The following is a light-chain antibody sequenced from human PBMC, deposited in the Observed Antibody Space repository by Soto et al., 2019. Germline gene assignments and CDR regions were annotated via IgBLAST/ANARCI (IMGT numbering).Light chain of an antibody. J-gene: IGLJ1*01. CDR3: SSYTSSRTLV. V-gene: IGLV2-14*01. CDR1: SSDVGGYKY. CDR2: EVS. Sequence: QSVLTQPASVSGSPGQSITISCTGTSSDVGGYKYVSWYQQHPGKVPKLMIYEVSNRPSGVSNRFSGSKSGNTASLTISGLQAEDEADYYCSSYTSSRTLVFGTGTKVTVL.